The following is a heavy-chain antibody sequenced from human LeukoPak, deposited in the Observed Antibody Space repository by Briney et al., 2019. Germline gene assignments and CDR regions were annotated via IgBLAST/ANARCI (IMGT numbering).Heavy chain of an antibody. CDR2: INPSGGST. J-gene: IGHJ4*02. CDR3: ARGQYYDILTGFFDY. CDR1: GYTFTSYY. V-gene: IGHV1-46*01. Sequence: GASVKVPCKASGYTFTSYYMHWVRQAPGQGLEWMGIINPSGGSTSYAQKFQGRVTMTRDTSTSTVYMELSSLRSEDTAVYYCARGQYYDILTGFFDYWGQGTLVTVSS. D-gene: IGHD3-9*01.